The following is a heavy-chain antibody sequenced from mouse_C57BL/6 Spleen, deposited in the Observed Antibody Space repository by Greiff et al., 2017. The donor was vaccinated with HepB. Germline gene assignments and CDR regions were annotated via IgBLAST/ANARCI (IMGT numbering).Heavy chain of an antibody. CDR1: GYAFSSYW. J-gene: IGHJ4*01. Sequence: QVQLKQSGAELVKTGASVKISCKASGYAFSSYWMNWVKQRPGKGLEWIGQIYPGDGDTNYNGKFKGKATLTADKSSSTAYMQLSSLTSEDSAVYFCARGTTASYAMDYWGQGTSVTVYS. V-gene: IGHV1-80*01. CDR3: ARGTTASYAMDY. D-gene: IGHD1-2*01. CDR2: IYPGDGDT.